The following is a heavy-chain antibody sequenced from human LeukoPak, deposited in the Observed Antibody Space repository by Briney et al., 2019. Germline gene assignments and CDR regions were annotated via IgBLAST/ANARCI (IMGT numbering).Heavy chain of an antibody. J-gene: IGHJ3*01. CDR1: GFTFSTYA. CDR2: ISGSSSNT. CDR3: AKDPPGVVDAFDL. Sequence: GGSLRLSCVGSGFTFSTYAMNWVRQAPGKGLEWVSTISGSSSNTYYAESVKGRFTISRDNSKNTVFLQMNSLRAEDTAIYYCAKDPPGVVDAFDLWGQGTVVTVSS. D-gene: IGHD3-3*01. V-gene: IGHV3-23*01.